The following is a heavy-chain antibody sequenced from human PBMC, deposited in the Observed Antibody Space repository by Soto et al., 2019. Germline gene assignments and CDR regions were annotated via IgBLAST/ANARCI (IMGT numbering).Heavy chain of an antibody. D-gene: IGHD2-2*01. CDR3: ARVRQGCSSTSCYFDP. CDR1: GGSISSSNW. CDR2: IHHSGST. V-gene: IGHV4-4*02. J-gene: IGHJ5*02. Sequence: SETLSLTCAVSGGSISSSNWWNWVRQPPGKGLEWIGEIHHSGSTNYNPSLKSRVTISVDKSKNQFSLKLNSVTAADTAVYYCARVRQGCSSTSCYFDPWGQGTMVTVSS.